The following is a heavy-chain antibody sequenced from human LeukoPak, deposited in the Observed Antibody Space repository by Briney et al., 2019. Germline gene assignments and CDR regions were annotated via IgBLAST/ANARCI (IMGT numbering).Heavy chain of an antibody. Sequence: TSETLSLTCTVSGGSISSYYWSWIRQPPGKGLEWIGYIYYSGSTNYNPSLKSRVTISVDTSKNQFSLKLSSVTAADTAVYYCARDKTYYDILTGPDDPYYFDYWGQGTLVTVSS. D-gene: IGHD3-9*01. CDR3: ARDKTYYDILTGPDDPYYFDY. CDR1: GGSISSYY. J-gene: IGHJ4*02. CDR2: IYYSGST. V-gene: IGHV4-59*12.